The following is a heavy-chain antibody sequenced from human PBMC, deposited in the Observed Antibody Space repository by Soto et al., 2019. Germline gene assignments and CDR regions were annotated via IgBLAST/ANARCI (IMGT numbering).Heavy chain of an antibody. J-gene: IGHJ4*02. CDR1: RFTFSSYW. Sequence: PVGPLRLSCGASRFTFSSYWMSWVRQATGRGLEWVANIKEDGSVQYYADSVKGGFTVSRDNSKNILYLQMNSLRPEDTAMYYCAKEGSPNESRWYYYWGKGTLVAVAS. CDR2: IKEDGSVQ. D-gene: IGHD2-15*01. CDR3: AKEGSPNESRWYYY. V-gene: IGHV3-7*01.